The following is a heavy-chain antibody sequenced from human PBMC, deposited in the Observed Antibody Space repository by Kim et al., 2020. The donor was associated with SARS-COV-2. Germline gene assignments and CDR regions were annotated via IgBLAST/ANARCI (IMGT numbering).Heavy chain of an antibody. CDR1: GYSFTSYW. D-gene: IGHD3-10*01. CDR2: IDPSDSYT. V-gene: IGHV5-10-1*01. CDR3: ARLSNYYGSGSYLGY. Sequence: GESLKISCKGSGYSFTSYWISWVRQMPGKGLEWMGRIDPSDSYTNYSPSFQGHVTISADKSISTAYLQWSSLKASDTALYYCARLSNYYGSGSYLGYWGQGTLVTVSS. J-gene: IGHJ4*02.